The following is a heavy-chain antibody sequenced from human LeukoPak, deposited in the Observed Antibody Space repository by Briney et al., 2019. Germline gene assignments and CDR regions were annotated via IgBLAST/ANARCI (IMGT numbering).Heavy chain of an antibody. CDR3: AELGITMIGGV. D-gene: IGHD3-10*02. V-gene: IGHV3-48*04. Sequence: GGSLRLSCAASGFTFSSYSMNWVRQAPGKGLEWVSCISSSGSTIYYAGSVKGRFTISRDNAKNSLYLQMNSLRAEDTAVYYCAELGITMIGGVWGKGTTVTISS. J-gene: IGHJ6*04. CDR1: GFTFSSYS. CDR2: ISSSGSTI.